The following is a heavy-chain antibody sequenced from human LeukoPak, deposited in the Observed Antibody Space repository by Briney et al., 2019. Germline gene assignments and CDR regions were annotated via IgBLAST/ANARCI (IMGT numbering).Heavy chain of an antibody. J-gene: IGHJ4*02. V-gene: IGHV3-23*01. CDR1: GFTFSSYA. CDR3: YIPYYDTSTYKGY. D-gene: IGHD3-22*01. Sequence: GGSLRLSCAASGFTFSSYAMTWVRQAPGKGLEWVSAISGSGGSTYYADSVKGRFTISRDNSKNTLYLQMNSLRAEDTAVYYCYIPYYDTSTYKGYWGQGTLVTVSS. CDR2: ISGSGGST.